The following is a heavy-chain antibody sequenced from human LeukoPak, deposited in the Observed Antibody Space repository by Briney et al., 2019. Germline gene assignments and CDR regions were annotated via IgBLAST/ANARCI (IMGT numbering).Heavy chain of an antibody. D-gene: IGHD3-3*01. V-gene: IGHV3-30*18. CDR1: GFTFSSYG. CDR3: AKQYDFWSGPDY. Sequence: GGSLRLSCAASGFTFSSYGMHWVRQAPGKGLEWVAVISYDGSNKYYADSVKGRFTISRDNSKNTLYLQMNSLRVEDTAVYYCAKQYDFWSGPDYWGQGTLVTVSS. CDR2: ISYDGSNK. J-gene: IGHJ4*02.